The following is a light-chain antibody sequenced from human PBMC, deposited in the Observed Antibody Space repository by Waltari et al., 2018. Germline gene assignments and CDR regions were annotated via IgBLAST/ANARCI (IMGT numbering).Light chain of an antibody. J-gene: IGKJ5*01. V-gene: IGKV3-15*01. CDR2: RAS. Sequence: EVVMTQSPATLSVSPGERATLSCRASQSIYDNLTWYQQKPAHAPRLLIYRASTRATGVPSRFRGSGSGTEFTLTISSLQSEDFAVYYCQQYNKWPPITFGQGTRLEIK. CDR1: QSIYDN. CDR3: QQYNKWPPIT.